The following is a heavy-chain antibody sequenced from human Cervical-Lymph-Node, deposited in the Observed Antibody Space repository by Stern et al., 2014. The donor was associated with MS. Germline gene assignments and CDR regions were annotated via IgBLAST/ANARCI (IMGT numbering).Heavy chain of an antibody. CDR3: ARLIAFVPDVSHWFDP. CDR2: IYYTGTT. V-gene: IGHV4-30-4*01. Sequence: QVQLQESGPGLVKPSQTLSLTCTVSGGSIRGGDYHWSWFRQSPGKGLEWIGFIYYTGTTFYNSPLKRRVSISVDTSKNQFSLKLTSVTAADSAVYYCARLIAFVPDVSHWFDPWGQGILVTVSS. J-gene: IGHJ5*02. CDR1: GGSIRGGDYH. D-gene: IGHD2-21*01.